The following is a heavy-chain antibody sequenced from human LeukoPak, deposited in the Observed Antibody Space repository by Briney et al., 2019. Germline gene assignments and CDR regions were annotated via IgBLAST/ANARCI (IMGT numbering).Heavy chain of an antibody. CDR1: GGTFSSYA. V-gene: IGHV1-69*01. CDR2: IIPVFGTA. J-gene: IGHJ3*02. Sequence: SVKVSCKASGGTFSSYAISWVRQAPGQGLEWMGGIIPVFGTANYAQKFQGRVTITADESTSTAYMELSSLRSEDTAVYYCARLRLGELDAFDIWGQGTMVTVSS. CDR3: ARLRLGELDAFDI. D-gene: IGHD3-16*01.